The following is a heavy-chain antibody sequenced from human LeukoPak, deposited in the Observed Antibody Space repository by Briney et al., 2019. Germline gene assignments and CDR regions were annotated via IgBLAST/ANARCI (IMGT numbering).Heavy chain of an antibody. CDR2: IKGDGSAK. Sequence: QSGGSLRLSCSASGFAFSDSWMTWIRQAPGKGLEWVAFIKGDGSAKKYVDSVKGRFTTSRDNAKNSLFLQMNSLRAEDTDVYYCARDRGWIQHDIWGQGTMVTVSS. D-gene: IGHD5-18*01. CDR1: GFAFSDSW. CDR3: ARDRGWIQHDI. V-gene: IGHV3-7*01. J-gene: IGHJ3*02.